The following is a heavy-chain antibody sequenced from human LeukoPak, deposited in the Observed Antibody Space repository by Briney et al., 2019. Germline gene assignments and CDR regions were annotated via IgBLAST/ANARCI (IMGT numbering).Heavy chain of an antibody. V-gene: IGHV1-18*01. J-gene: IGHJ4*02. CDR1: GGTFSSYA. CDR2: ISAYNGNT. D-gene: IGHD2-8*01. CDR3: ARAGYCTNGVCYTSSTFDY. Sequence: ASVKVSCKASGGTFSSYAISWVRQAPGQGLEWMGWISAYNGNTNYAQKLQGRVTMTTDTSTSTAYMELRSLRSDDTAVYYCARAGYCTNGVCYTSSTFDYWGQGTLVTVSS.